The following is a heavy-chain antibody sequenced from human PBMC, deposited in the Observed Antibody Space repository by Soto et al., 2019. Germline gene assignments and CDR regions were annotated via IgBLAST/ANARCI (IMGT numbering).Heavy chain of an antibody. Sequence: QVQLVESGGGVVQPGRSLRLSCAASGFTFSSYGMHWVRQAPGKGLEWVAVIWYDGSNKYYADSVKGRFTISRDNSKNTLYLQMNSLRAEDTAVYYCARASSGYSSSRYYYYYGMDVWGQGNTVTVSS. D-gene: IGHD6-6*01. CDR1: GFTFSSYG. V-gene: IGHV3-33*01. J-gene: IGHJ6*02. CDR3: ARASSGYSSSRYYYYYGMDV. CDR2: IWYDGSNK.